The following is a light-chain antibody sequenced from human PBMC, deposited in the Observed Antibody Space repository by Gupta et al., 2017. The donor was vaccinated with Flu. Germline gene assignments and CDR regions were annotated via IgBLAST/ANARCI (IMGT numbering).Light chain of an antibody. CDR1: SSNIGSNY. Sequence: QSVLTQPPSASGTPGQRVTISCSGSSSNIGSNYVYWYRQLPGTAPKLLIYRNNQRPSGVPDRFSGSKSGTSASLAISGLRSEDEADYYWAAWDDSLSGPVFGGGTKLTVL. CDR3: AAWDDSLSGPV. CDR2: RNN. V-gene: IGLV1-47*01. J-gene: IGLJ2*01.